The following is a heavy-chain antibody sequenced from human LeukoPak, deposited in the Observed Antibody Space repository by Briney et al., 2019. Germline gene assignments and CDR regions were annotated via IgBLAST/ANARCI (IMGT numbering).Heavy chain of an antibody. CDR2: ISAYNGNT. Sequence: ASVKVSCKASGYTFTSYYMHWVRQAPGQGLEWMGWISAYNGNTNYAQKLQGRVTMTTDTSTSTAYMELRSLRSDDTAVYYCARAAVAGTKWFDPWGQGTLVTVSS. CDR3: ARAAVAGTKWFDP. D-gene: IGHD6-19*01. CDR1: GYTFTSYY. J-gene: IGHJ5*02. V-gene: IGHV1-18*04.